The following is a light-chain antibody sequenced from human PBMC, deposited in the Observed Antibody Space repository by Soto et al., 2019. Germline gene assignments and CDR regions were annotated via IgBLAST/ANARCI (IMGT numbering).Light chain of an antibody. CDR1: QSISSW. J-gene: IGKJ2*01. V-gene: IGKV1-5*01. Sequence: DIQMTQSPSTLSASVGDRVTITCRASQSISSWLAWYQQKPGKAPKLLIYDASSLESGVPSRFSGSGSGTEFSLTTSSLQPDDFQTYYCHQYNSYLYTFGQGTKLEIK. CDR2: DAS. CDR3: HQYNSYLYT.